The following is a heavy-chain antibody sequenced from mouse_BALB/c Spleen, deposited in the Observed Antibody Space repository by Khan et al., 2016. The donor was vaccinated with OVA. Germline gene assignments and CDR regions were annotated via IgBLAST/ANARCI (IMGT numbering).Heavy chain of an antibody. Sequence: EVQLQESGPSLVKPSQTLSLTCSVTGDSITSGYWSWIRKFPGNKLEYMGYMIYSGNTYYNTSLKSRISITRHTSKNPYYLQLNAVTTEDTATYYCSRSTYRYAFAYWGQGTLVTVSA. CDR3: SRSTYRYAFAY. J-gene: IGHJ3*01. D-gene: IGHD2-14*01. CDR2: MIYSGNT. CDR1: GDSITSGY. V-gene: IGHV3-8*02.